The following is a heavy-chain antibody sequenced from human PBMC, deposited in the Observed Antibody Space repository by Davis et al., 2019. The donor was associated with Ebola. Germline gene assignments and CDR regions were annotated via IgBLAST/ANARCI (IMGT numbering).Heavy chain of an antibody. CDR1: GYTFTTYG. CDR2: ISAYNGNT. CDR3: ARELIVVVVAATNYYYYGMDV. D-gene: IGHD2-15*01. Sequence: AASVKVSCKASGYTFTTYGISWVRQAPGQGLEWMGWISAYNGNTNYAQKLQGRVTMTTDTSTSTAYMELRSLRSDDTAVYYCARELIVVVVAATNYYYYGMDVWGQGTTVTVSS. V-gene: IGHV1-18*01. J-gene: IGHJ6*02.